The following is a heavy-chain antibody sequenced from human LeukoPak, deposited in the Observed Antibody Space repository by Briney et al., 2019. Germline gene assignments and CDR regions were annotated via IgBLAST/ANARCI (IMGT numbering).Heavy chain of an antibody. D-gene: IGHD1-14*01. Sequence: ASVKVSCKASGGTFSSYAISWVRQAPGQGLEWMGRIIPIFGTANYAQKFQGRVTITTDESTSTAYMELSSLRSEDTAAYYCARAHNWNHHYYMDVWGKGTTVTVSS. CDR1: GGTFSSYA. CDR2: IIPIFGTA. J-gene: IGHJ6*03. V-gene: IGHV1-69*05. CDR3: ARAHNWNHHYYMDV.